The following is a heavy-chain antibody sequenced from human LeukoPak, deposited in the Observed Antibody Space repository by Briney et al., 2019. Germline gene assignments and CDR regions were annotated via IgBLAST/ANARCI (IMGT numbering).Heavy chain of an antibody. J-gene: IGHJ4*02. Sequence: HAGGSLRLSCAASGFTVTNYYMSWVRQSPGKGLEWVSTFSGTSGLTYYADSVKGRFTISRDNSKNALYLQMNSLRDEDTAVYYCAKGDSYYDLLTCFVFWGPGTLVTVSS. D-gene: IGHD3-9*01. V-gene: IGHV3-23*01. CDR3: AKGDSYYDLLTCFVF. CDR2: FSGTSGLT. CDR1: GFTVTNYY.